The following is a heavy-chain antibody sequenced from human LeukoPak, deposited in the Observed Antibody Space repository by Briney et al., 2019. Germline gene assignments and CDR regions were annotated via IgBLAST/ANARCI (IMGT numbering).Heavy chain of an antibody. CDR3: ARWAGVTDY. CDR1: GFTFENYW. CDR2: IEQDGSVE. J-gene: IGHJ4*02. Sequence: GGSLRLSCAASGFTFENYWMSWVRQAPGKGPEWVANIEQDGSVEHYLDSVKGRFTISRDNAKNSLILQMNSLRAEDTAVYYCARWAGVTDYWGQRTLVTVSS. D-gene: IGHD5-18*01. V-gene: IGHV3-7*01.